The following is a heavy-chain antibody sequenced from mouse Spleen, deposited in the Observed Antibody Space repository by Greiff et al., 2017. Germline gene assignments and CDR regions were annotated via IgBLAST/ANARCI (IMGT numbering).Heavy chain of an antibody. CDR3: ARMITTGAWFAY. D-gene: IGHD2-4*01. CDR1: GYTFTSYW. Sequence: QVQLQQPGAELVKPGASVKLSCKASGYTFTSYWMHWVKQRPGQGLEWIGMIHPNSGSTNYNEKFKSKATLTVDKSSSTAYMQLSSLTSEDSAVYYCARMITTGAWFAYWGQGTLVTVSA. CDR2: IHPNSGST. V-gene: IGHV1-64*01. J-gene: IGHJ3*01.